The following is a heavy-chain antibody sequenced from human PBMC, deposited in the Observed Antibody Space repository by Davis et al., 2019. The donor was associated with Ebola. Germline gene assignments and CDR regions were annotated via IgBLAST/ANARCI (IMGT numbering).Heavy chain of an antibody. CDR3: ARVKWDLQKPFDY. V-gene: IGHV6-1*01. J-gene: IGHJ4*02. CDR2: TYYMSKWYN. CDR1: GDSVSVNSGG. D-gene: IGHD1-26*01. Sequence: HSQTLSLTCAISGDSVSVNSGGWNWIRQSPSRGLEWLGRTYYMSKWYNDYAPSVVGRISINADTSKNHFSLQLNSVTPEDTAVYYCARVKWDLQKPFDYWGQGTLVTVSS.